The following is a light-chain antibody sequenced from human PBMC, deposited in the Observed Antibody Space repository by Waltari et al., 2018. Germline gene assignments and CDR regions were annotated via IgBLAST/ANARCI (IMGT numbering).Light chain of an antibody. J-gene: IGLJ2*01. CDR2: EGS. CDR1: SSDVGSYTL. V-gene: IGLV2-23*01. Sequence: QSALTQPASVSGSPGQSITISCTGTSSDVGSYTLVSWYQQHPGKAPKLMIYEGSKRPSGVSTRFSGSKSGNTASLTISGLQAEDEADYYCCSYAGSSTRVVFGGGTRLTVL. CDR3: CSYAGSSTRVV.